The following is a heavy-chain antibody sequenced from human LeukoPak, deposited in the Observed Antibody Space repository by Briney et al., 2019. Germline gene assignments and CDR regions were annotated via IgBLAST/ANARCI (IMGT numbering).Heavy chain of an antibody. CDR2: INSDGSTT. J-gene: IGHJ4*02. D-gene: IGHD1-26*01. V-gene: IGHV3-74*01. CDR3: ARDKGALDY. CDR1: GFTFDDYA. Sequence: PGGSLRLSCAASGFTFDDYAMHWVRQAPGKGLVWVSRINSDGSTTRYADSVKGRFTISRDNAKNTVYLQMNSPRAEDTAVYYCARDKGALDYWGQGTLVTVSS.